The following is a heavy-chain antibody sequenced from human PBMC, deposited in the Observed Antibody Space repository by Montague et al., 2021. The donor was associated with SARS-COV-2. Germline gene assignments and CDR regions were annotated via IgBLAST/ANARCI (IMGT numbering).Heavy chain of an antibody. Sequence: SETLSLTCAVYGGSFSGYYWSWIRQPPGKGLEWIGEINHNGSTNYNPSLKSRVTISVDTSKNQFSLKLSSVTAADTAVYYCARWYYYDSSGYYRWGQGTLVTVSS. CDR2: INHNGST. CDR3: ARWYYYDSSGYYR. CDR1: GGSFSGYY. J-gene: IGHJ4*02. V-gene: IGHV4-34*01. D-gene: IGHD3-22*01.